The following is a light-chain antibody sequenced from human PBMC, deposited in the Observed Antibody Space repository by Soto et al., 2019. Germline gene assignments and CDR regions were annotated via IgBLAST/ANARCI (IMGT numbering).Light chain of an antibody. J-gene: IGKJ4*01. V-gene: IGKV3-20*01. Sequence: EIVLTQSPGTLSLSPGERATLSCRASQSVSSSYLAWYQQKPGQAPRLLIYGASSRATGIPARFSGSGSGTDFTLTISRLEPEDFAVYYCQQYGSSPRVTFGGGTKVDIK. CDR2: GAS. CDR1: QSVSSSY. CDR3: QQYGSSPRVT.